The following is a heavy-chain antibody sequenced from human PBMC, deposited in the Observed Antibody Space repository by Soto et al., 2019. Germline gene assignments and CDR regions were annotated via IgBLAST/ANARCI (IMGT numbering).Heavy chain of an antibody. Sequence: QVQLVESGGGVVQPGRTLRLSCAASGFTFSRYGMHWVHQARGKEMEWVAVISYDGSNKYYADSVKGRFTISRDNSKNTLYLQMNSLRAEDTAVYYCAKQIVLVPAAMDYWGQGTLVTVSS. CDR2: ISYDGSNK. D-gene: IGHD2-2*01. V-gene: IGHV3-30*18. J-gene: IGHJ4*02. CDR1: GFTFSRYG. CDR3: AKQIVLVPAAMDY.